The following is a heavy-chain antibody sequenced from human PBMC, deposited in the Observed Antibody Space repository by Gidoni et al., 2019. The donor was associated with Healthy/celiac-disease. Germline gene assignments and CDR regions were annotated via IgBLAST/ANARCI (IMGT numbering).Heavy chain of an antibody. Sequence: QVQLVQSGAEVKKPGASVKVSCKASGYTFTSSDINWVRQATGQGLEWMGWMNPNSGNTGYAQKFQGRVTMTRNTSISTAYMELSSLRSEDTAVYYCARGLNTIFGGYYAFDIWGQGTMVTVSS. CDR1: GYTFTSSD. V-gene: IGHV1-8*01. CDR3: ARGLNTIFGGYYAFDI. CDR2: MNPNSGNT. D-gene: IGHD3-3*01. J-gene: IGHJ3*02.